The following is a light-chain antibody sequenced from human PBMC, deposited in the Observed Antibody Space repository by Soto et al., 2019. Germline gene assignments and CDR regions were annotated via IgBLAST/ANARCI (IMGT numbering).Light chain of an antibody. CDR2: DAS. CDR3: QQYYNLPIT. J-gene: IGKJ5*01. Sequence: DIQMTQSPSSVSSSVGDIFTITCRASQDISNHLNWYQQKPGKAPKLLIYDASNLETGVPSRFSGSGSGTDFTVTISSLQPEDFATYSCQQYYNLPITFGQGTRLEIK. V-gene: IGKV1-33*01. CDR1: QDISNH.